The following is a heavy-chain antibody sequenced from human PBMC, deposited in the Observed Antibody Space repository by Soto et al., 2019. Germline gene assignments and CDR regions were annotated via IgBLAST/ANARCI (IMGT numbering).Heavy chain of an antibody. V-gene: IGHV1-69*13. CDR1: GGTFSSYA. Sequence: ASVKVSCKASGGTFSSYAISWVRQAPGQGLEWMGGIIPIFGTANYAQKFQGRVTITADESTSTAYMELSSLRSEDTAVYYCARSRLRLGELKFDPWGQGTLVTVYS. J-gene: IGHJ5*02. CDR3: ARSRLRLGELKFDP. D-gene: IGHD3-16*01. CDR2: IIPIFGTA.